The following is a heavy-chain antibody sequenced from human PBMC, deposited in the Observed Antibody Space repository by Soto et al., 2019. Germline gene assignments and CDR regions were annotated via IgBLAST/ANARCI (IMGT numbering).Heavy chain of an antibody. CDR3: ARDRRYYDFWSGYYTDDAFDS. CDR1: GFTVSSNY. J-gene: IGHJ3*02. V-gene: IGHV3-15*01. D-gene: IGHD3-3*01. Sequence: PGGSLRLSCAASGFTVSSNYMSWVRQAPGKGLEWVGRIKSKADGETTDYAAPVKGRFTISRDDAKNTLYLQMNSLRAEDTAVYYCARDRRYYDFWSGYYTDDAFDSWGQAIRVTVAS. CDR2: IKSKADGETT.